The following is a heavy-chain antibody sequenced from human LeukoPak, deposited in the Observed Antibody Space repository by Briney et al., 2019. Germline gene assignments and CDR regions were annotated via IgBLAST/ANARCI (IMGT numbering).Heavy chain of an antibody. CDR2: IGTAGDT. Sequence: GGSLRLSCAASGFTFSSYDMHWVRQATGKGLECVSAIGTAGDTYYPGSVKGRFTISRENAKNSLYLQMNSLRAGDTAVYYCARAPHCSSTSCYMPYYFDYWGQGTLVTVSS. CDR3: ARAPHCSSTSCYMPYYFDY. D-gene: IGHD2-2*02. J-gene: IGHJ4*02. V-gene: IGHV3-13*01. CDR1: GFTFSSYD.